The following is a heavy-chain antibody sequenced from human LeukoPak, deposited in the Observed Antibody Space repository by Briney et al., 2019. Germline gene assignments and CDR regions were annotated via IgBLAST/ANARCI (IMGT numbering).Heavy chain of an antibody. D-gene: IGHD2-21*02. CDR2: IYTSGST. CDR3: ARDPVVPATSMQFDWYFDL. V-gene: IGHV4-61*02. Sequence: SETLSLTCTVSGGSISSGSYYWSWIRQPAGKGLEWIGRIYTSGSTNYNPSLKSRVTISVDTSKNQFSLKLSSVTAADTAVYYCARDPVVPATSMQFDWYFDLWGRGTLVTVSS. J-gene: IGHJ2*01. CDR1: GGSISSGSYY.